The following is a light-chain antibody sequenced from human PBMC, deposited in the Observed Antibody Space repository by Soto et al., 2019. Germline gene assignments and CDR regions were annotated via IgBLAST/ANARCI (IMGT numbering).Light chain of an antibody. V-gene: IGKV2D-29*02. Sequence: DVVMTQTPLSLSVAPGQPASISCKSSQSLLHITGETFLFWYLQKPGQSPQLLIYEVSTRVSGVPDRFSGSGSGTDFTLEISRVETDDVGIYYCIQNTQLPPTFGQGTRLGIE. CDR3: IQNTQLPPT. J-gene: IGKJ5*01. CDR1: QSLLHITGETF. CDR2: EVS.